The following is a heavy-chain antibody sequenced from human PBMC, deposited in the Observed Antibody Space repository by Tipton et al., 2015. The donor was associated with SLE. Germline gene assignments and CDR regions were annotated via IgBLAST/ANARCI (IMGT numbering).Heavy chain of an antibody. D-gene: IGHD3-22*01. CDR2: ISSSSSYI. V-gene: IGHV3-21*03. CDR1: GFTFSSYS. J-gene: IGHJ4*02. CDR3: ASESYYYDSSGYYDY. Sequence: GSLRLSCVASGFTFSSYSMNWVRQAPGKGLEWVSSISSSSSYIYYADSVKGRFTISRDNAKNSLYLQMNSLRAEDTAVYYCASESYYYDSSGYYDYWGQGTLVTVSS.